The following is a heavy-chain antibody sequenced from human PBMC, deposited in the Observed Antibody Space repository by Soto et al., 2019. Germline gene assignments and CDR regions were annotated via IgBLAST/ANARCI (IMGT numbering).Heavy chain of an antibody. J-gene: IGHJ6*03. CDR1: GDSISTSSSYY. CDR3: ARIKIVGILTYYMDV. V-gene: IGHV4-39*01. D-gene: IGHD3-3*01. Sequence: SETLSLTCTVSGDSISTSSSYYWGWIRQPPGKGLEWIANMYYSGSTYYNPSLKSRVTISLEASKNQFSLKLSSVTAADTAVYYCARIKIVGILTYYMDVWGKGTTVTVSS. CDR2: MYYSGST.